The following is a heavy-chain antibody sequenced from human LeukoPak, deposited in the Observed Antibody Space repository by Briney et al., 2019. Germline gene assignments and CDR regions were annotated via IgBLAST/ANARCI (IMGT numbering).Heavy chain of an antibody. CDR1: GYAFTSYG. D-gene: IGHD3-10*01. J-gene: IGHJ4*02. CDR3: ARDRITMVRGVTLRPYDY. CDR2: ISAYNGNT. V-gene: IGHV1-18*01. Sequence: AASVKVSCKASGYAFTSYGISWVRQAPGQGLEWMGWISAYNGNTNYAQKLQGRVTMTTDTSTSTAYMEPRSLRSDDTAVYYCARDRITMVRGVTLRPYDYWGQGTLSPSPQ.